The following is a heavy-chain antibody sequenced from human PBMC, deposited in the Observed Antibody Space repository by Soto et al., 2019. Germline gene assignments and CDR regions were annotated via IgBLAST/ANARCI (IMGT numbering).Heavy chain of an antibody. CDR2: IDWDDDK. D-gene: IGHD3-22*01. CDR1: GFSLSTSGMC. V-gene: IGHV2-70*11. Sequence: SGPTLVNPTQTLTLTCTFSGFSLSTSGMCVSWIRQPPGKALEWLARIDWDDDKYYSTSLKTRLTISKDTSKNQVVLTMTNMDPVDTATYYCARIRRDSSGYYPDALDIWGHGTLVTCSS. CDR3: ARIRRDSSGYYPDALDI. J-gene: IGHJ3*02.